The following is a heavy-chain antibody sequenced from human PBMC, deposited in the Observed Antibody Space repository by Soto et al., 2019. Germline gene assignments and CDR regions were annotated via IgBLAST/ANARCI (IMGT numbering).Heavy chain of an antibody. Sequence: ASVKVSCKASNYTFTSYGIIWVRQAPGQRLEWIGWINPNCGGTIYSQKFQGWVTITSDMSISTAYMELSRLRSDDTAVYYCARSHGDGYNFVTFDYWGQGTLVTVSS. CDR1: NYTFTSYG. D-gene: IGHD5-12*01. V-gene: IGHV1-2*04. J-gene: IGHJ4*02. CDR3: ARSHGDGYNFVTFDY. CDR2: INPNCGGT.